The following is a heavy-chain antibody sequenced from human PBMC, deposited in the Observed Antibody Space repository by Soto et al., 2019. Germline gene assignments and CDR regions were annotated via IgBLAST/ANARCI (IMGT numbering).Heavy chain of an antibody. CDR1: GFTFNDYW. CDR2: INYDGTST. D-gene: IGHD4-17*01. V-gene: IGHV3-74*01. Sequence: GGSLSLSCAVSGFTFNDYWMHWVRQAPGKGLVWVSRINYDGTSTAYADSVEGRFTISRDNANNTLYLQMNSLRTEDSAIYYCTRDRNGDYVDWGQGTLVTVSS. CDR3: TRDRNGDYVD. J-gene: IGHJ4*02.